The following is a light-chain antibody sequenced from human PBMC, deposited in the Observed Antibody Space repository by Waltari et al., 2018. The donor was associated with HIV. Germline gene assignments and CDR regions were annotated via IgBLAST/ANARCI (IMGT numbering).Light chain of an antibody. CDR1: SSDIGYFDY. CDR2: EVN. Sequence: QSALTQPPSASGSPGQSVTISCTGTSSDIGYFDYVSWYQQFPGKAPKVIIYEVNQRPSGVPDRFTGSKSGITASLTISGLQGEDEADYYCCSYAGAYTYVFGTGTKVTVL. CDR3: CSYAGAYTYV. V-gene: IGLV2-11*01. J-gene: IGLJ1*01.